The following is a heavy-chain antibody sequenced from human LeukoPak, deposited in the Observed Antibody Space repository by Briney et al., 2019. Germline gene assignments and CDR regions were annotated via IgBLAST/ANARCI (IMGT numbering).Heavy chain of an antibody. V-gene: IGHV4-59*01. CDR3: ARGPTASDLDGTGY. J-gene: IGHJ4*02. D-gene: IGHD3/OR15-3a*01. Sequence: ASETLSLTCNVSVASISDYYWSWIRQPPGKGLEWIGDIHDSRSTNYNPSLKSRVTISLDTPKKQFSLKLNFVTAADTAVYHCARGPTASDLDGTGYWGQGTLVTVSS. CDR1: VASISDYY. CDR2: IHDSRST.